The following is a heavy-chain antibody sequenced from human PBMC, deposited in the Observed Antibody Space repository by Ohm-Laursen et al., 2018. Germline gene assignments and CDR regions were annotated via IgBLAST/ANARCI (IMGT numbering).Heavy chain of an antibody. CDR1: GFTFSSYG. J-gene: IGHJ4*02. Sequence: SSLRLSCSASGFTFSSYGMHWVRQAPGKGLEWVAVIWYDGSNKYYADSVKGRFTISRDNSKNTLYLQMNSLRAEDTAAYYCARASSSIAVAGLDYWGQGTLVTVSS. CDR2: IWYDGSNK. D-gene: IGHD6-19*01. CDR3: ARASSSIAVAGLDY. V-gene: IGHV3-33*01.